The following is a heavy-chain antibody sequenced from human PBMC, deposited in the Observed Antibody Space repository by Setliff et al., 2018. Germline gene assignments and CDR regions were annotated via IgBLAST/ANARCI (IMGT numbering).Heavy chain of an antibody. CDR3: ARDNRARHYMDV. Sequence: PSETLSLTCVVSGYSITNGFSWVWIRQSPGKGLEWIGRILFSGDTYYNPSLNSRVTISADTSKNQFSLNLSSVTAADTAVYYCARDNRARHYMDVWGKGTTVTVSS. J-gene: IGHJ6*03. CDR2: ILFSGDT. CDR1: GYSITNGFS. V-gene: IGHV4-38-2*02. D-gene: IGHD3-10*01.